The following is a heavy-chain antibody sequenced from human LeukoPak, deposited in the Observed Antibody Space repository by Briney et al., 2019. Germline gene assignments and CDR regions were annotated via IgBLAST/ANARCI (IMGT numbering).Heavy chain of an antibody. D-gene: IGHD4-17*01. CDR1: GFTFSSYS. J-gene: IGHJ5*02. CDR3: ARFYGDNPNWFDP. CDR2: ISSSSSYI. Sequence: TGGSLRLSCAASGFTFSSYSMNWVRQAPGKGLEWVSSISSSSSYIYYADSVKGRFTISRDNAKNSLYLQMNSLRAEDTAVYYCARFYGDNPNWFDPWGQGTLVTVSS. V-gene: IGHV3-21*01.